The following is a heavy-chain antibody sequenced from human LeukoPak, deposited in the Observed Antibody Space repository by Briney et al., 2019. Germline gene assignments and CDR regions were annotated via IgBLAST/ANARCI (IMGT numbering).Heavy chain of an antibody. CDR1: GFTFSSYS. CDR2: ISGSGGST. V-gene: IGHV3-23*01. D-gene: IGHD1-26*01. J-gene: IGHJ4*02. Sequence: GGSLRLSCAASGFTFSSYSMNWVRQAPGKGLEWVSAISGSGGSTYYADSVKGRFTISRDNSKNTLYLQMNSLRAEDTAVYYCAKAPPVGSGSYYSFSHYFDYWGQGTLVTVSS. CDR3: AKAPPVGSGSYYSFSHYFDY.